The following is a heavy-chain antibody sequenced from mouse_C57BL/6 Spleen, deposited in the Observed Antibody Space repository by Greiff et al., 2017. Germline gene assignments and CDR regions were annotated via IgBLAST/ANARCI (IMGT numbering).Heavy chain of an antibody. D-gene: IGHD1-1*01. Sequence: VQLQQSGPELVKPGASVKISCKASGYSFTGYYMNWVKQSPEKSLEWIGEINPSTGGTTYNQKFKAKATLTVDKSSSTAYMQLTSLTSEDSAVYYCAREGSTPYAMDYWGQGTSVTVSS. CDR1: GYSFTGYY. J-gene: IGHJ4*01. CDR3: AREGSTPYAMDY. V-gene: IGHV1-42*01. CDR2: INPSTGGT.